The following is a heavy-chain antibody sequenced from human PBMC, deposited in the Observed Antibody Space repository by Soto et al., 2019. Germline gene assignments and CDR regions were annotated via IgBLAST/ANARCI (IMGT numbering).Heavy chain of an antibody. Sequence: ALVKVSCKASGYTFTAHYVHWVRQAPGQGLEWMGWINPYSGDTNYAQKFQGRVTMTRDTSINTGYMGLTRLTYDDTAVYFCARDRRGSGTYDAKDVWGQGTTVTVSS. V-gene: IGHV1-2*02. CDR2: INPYSGDT. D-gene: IGHD3-10*01. J-gene: IGHJ6*02. CDR3: ARDRRGSGTYDAKDV. CDR1: GYTFTAHY.